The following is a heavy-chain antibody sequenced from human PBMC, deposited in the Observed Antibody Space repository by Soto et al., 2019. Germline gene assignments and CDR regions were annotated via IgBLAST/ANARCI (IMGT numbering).Heavy chain of an antibody. CDR3: ARGGNGYENWPPYYYYGMDV. Sequence: SLRLSCVASGFTFTTYWMSWVRQAPGKGLEWVANIRQDGGAQYYVDSVKGRFTISRDNAKTSLYLQMNSLRAEDTSVYFCARGGNGYENWPPYYYYGMDVWGQGTTVTVSS. CDR2: IRQDGGAQ. D-gene: IGHD5-12*01. CDR1: GFTFTTYW. V-gene: IGHV3-7*01. J-gene: IGHJ6*02.